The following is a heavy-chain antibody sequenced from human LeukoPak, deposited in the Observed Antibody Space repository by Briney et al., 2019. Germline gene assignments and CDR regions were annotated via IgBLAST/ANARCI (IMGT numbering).Heavy chain of an antibody. CDR1: GFTFDDYS. D-gene: IGHD5-12*01. Sequence: GRSLRLSCAASGFTFDDYSMHWVRHAPGKGLEWVSGISWNSGSAGYADSVKGRFTISRDSAKNSLYQQMNSLRTEDTALYYCAKDRTYSAYAALDYWGQGTLVTVSS. CDR2: ISWNSGSA. V-gene: IGHV3-9*01. J-gene: IGHJ4*02. CDR3: AKDRTYSAYAALDY.